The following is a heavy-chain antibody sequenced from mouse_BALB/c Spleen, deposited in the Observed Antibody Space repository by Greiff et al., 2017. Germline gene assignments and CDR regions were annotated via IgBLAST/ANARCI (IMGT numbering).Heavy chain of an antibody. D-gene: IGHD2-1*01. CDR1: GFTFSSYT. V-gene: IGHV5-12-2*01. Sequence: EVQGVESGGGLVQPGGSLKLSCAASGFTFSSYTMSWVRQTPEKRLEWVAYISNGGGSTYYPDTVTGRFTISRDNAKNTLYLQMSSLKSEDTAMYYCASYYGNYWFAYWGQGTLVTVSA. CDR3: ASYYGNYWFAY. CDR2: ISNGGGST. J-gene: IGHJ3*01.